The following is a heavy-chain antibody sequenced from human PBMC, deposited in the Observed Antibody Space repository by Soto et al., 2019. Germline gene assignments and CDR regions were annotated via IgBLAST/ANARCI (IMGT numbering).Heavy chain of an antibody. CDR3: AALGTVYRAVDH. D-gene: IGHD2-8*01. J-gene: IGHJ4*02. CDR2: IYHTGST. V-gene: IGHV4-59*01. CDR1: DGSINSYY. Sequence: SETLSLTCSVSDGSINSYYWTWIRQPPGKRLEWIGYIYHTGSTNYNPSLNNRVTISLDTSKNQVSLTLTSVTAADAAVYYCAALGTVYRAVDHWGQGTPVTVYS.